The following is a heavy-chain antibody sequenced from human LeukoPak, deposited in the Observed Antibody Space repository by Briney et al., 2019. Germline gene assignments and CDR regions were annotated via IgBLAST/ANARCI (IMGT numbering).Heavy chain of an antibody. V-gene: IGHV4-34*01. CDR1: GGSFSGYY. D-gene: IGHD2-2*01. CDR3: ARVVIQQCSSTSCRPYYFDY. J-gene: IGHJ4*02. Sequence: PSETLSLTCAVYGGSFSGYYWSWIRQPPGKRLEWIGEINHSGSTNYNPSLKSRVTISVDTSKNQFSLKLSSVTAADTAVYYCARVVIQQCSSTSCRPYYFDYWGQGTLVTVSS. CDR2: INHSGST.